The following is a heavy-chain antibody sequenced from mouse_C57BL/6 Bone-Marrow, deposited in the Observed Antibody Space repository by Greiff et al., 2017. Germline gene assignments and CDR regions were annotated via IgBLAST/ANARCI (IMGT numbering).Heavy chain of an antibody. CDR2: INPGSGGT. D-gene: IGHD1-1*01. J-gene: IGHJ1*03. V-gene: IGHV1-53*01. CDR3: AHYYGSSYGYWYFDV. CDR1: GYTFTSYW. Sequence: QVQLQQPGAELVKPGASVKLSCKASGYTFTSYWMHWVKQRPGQGLEWIGVINPGSGGTNYNEKFKGKATLTADKSSSTAYMELNSLTSEDSAVYYCAHYYGSSYGYWYFDVWGTGTTVTVSS.